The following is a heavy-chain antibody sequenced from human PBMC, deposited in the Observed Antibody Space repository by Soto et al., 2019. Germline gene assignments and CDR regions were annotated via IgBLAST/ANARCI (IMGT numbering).Heavy chain of an antibody. D-gene: IGHD1-7*01. J-gene: IGHJ4*02. CDR3: VRRVSGNYDY. V-gene: IGHV3-64*01. Sequence: EVQLAESGGGMVQPGGSLRLSCVASGFTFSSYDMHWVRQAPGKGLEYVSSIRSNGGTTYYGNSVKGRFTISRDNSKTTLYLQMGSLRAEDMAVYYCVRRVSGNYDYWGQGTLVTVSS. CDR2: IRSNGGTT. CDR1: GFTFSSYD.